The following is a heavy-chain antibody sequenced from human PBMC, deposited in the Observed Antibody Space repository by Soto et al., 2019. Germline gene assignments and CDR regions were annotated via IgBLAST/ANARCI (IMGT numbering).Heavy chain of an antibody. CDR1: GYTFTSYG. J-gene: IGHJ4*02. CDR3: ARDPATYYDFWSGYLYFDY. Sequence: QVPLVQSGAEVKKPGASVKVSCKASGYTFTSYGISWVRQAPGQGLEWMGWISAYNGNTNYAQKLQGRVTMTTDTSTSTAYMELRSLRSDDTAVYYCARDPATYYDFWSGYLYFDYWGQGTLVTVSS. V-gene: IGHV1-18*01. D-gene: IGHD3-3*01. CDR2: ISAYNGNT.